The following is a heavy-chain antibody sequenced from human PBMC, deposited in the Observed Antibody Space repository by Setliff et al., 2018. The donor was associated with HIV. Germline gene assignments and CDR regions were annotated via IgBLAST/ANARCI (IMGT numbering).Heavy chain of an antibody. D-gene: IGHD1-20*01. CDR3: VKDRTYMAFDT. CDR2: IYDSGDRT. Sequence: GGSLRLSCAASGFTFSSYTMSWVRQAPGKGLEWVSGIYDSGDRTYYADSVKGRFTISRDNSKNTLYLQMNSLRAADTAVYYCVKDRTYMAFDTWGQGTMVTVSS. CDR1: GFTFSSYT. V-gene: IGHV3-23*01. J-gene: IGHJ3*02.